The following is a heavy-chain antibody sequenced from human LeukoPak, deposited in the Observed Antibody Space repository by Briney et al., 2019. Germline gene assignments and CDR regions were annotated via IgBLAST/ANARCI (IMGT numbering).Heavy chain of an antibody. V-gene: IGHV3-48*01. Sequence: GGSLRLSCAASGFTFSSYSMNWVRQAPGKGLEWVSYISRSSSTIYYADSVKGRFTISRDNAKNSLYLQMNSLRAEDTAVYYCARKFGGNYGYFDYWGQGTLVTVSS. CDR3: ARKFGGNYGYFDY. CDR1: GFTFSSYS. CDR2: ISRSSSTI. J-gene: IGHJ4*02. D-gene: IGHD4-23*01.